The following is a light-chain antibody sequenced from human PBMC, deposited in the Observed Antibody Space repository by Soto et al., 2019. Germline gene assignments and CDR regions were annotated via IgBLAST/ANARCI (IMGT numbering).Light chain of an antibody. CDR3: QQYNNWPFS. CDR2: DVS. CDR1: QGVTTN. V-gene: IGKV3-15*01. Sequence: EIVMTRSPASLSVSPGERVTLSCMAGQGVTTNFAWYQQKSGQSPRLLIYDVSTRATGVPARFSGTGSETDFTLTISGLQSEDSAVYFCQQYNNWPFSFGQGTRLEIK. J-gene: IGKJ5*01.